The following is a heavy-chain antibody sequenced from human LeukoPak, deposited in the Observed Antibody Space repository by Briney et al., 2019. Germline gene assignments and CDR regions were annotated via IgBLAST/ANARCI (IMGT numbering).Heavy chain of an antibody. CDR3: ARAYDSSGYSGY. V-gene: IGHV3-48*03. J-gene: IGHJ4*02. CDR2: ISSSGSTI. D-gene: IGHD3-22*01. CDR1: GFTFSSYE. Sequence: GGSLRLSCAASGFTFSSYEMNWVRQAPGKGLEWVSYISSSGSTIYYADSVKGRFTISRDNAKNSLYLQMNSLRAEDTAVYYCARAYDSSGYSGYWGQGTLVTVSS.